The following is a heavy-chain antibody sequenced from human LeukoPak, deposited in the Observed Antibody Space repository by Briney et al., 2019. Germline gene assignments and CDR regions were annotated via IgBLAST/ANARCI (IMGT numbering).Heavy chain of an antibody. CDR2: ISSSSYI. Sequence: GGSLRLSCAASGFTFSSYSMNWVRQAPGKGLEWVSSISSSSYIYYADSVKGRFTISRDNAKNSLYLQMNSLRAEDTAVYYCARDLGTTVTTRGSLYFDLWGRGTLVTVSS. CDR3: ARDLGTTVTTRGSLYFDL. CDR1: GFTFSSYS. J-gene: IGHJ2*01. V-gene: IGHV3-21*01. D-gene: IGHD4-17*01.